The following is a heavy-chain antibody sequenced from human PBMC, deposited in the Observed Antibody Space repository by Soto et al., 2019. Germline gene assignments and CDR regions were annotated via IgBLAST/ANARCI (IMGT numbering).Heavy chain of an antibody. D-gene: IGHD3-3*01. CDR1: GYTFTGYY. Sequence: ASVRVSCKASGYTFTGYYMHWVRQAPGQGLEWMGWINPNSGGTNYAQKFQGWVTMTRDTSISTAYMELSRLRSDDTAVYYCARDRPYYDFWSGFGFGMDVWGQGTTVTV. CDR3: ARDRPYYDFWSGFGFGMDV. J-gene: IGHJ6*02. CDR2: INPNSGGT. V-gene: IGHV1-2*04.